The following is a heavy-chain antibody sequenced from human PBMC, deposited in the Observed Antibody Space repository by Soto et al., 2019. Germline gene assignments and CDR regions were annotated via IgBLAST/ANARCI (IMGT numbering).Heavy chain of an antibody. CDR2: ISYDGSNK. V-gene: IGHV3-30*18. Sequence: SLRLSCAASGFTFSSYCLHCVRQSPGKGLEWVAVISYDGSNKYYAYSVKGRFTISRDNSKNTLYLQMNSLRAEDTAVYYCAKGLPLDYWGQGTLVTVSS. CDR1: GFTFSSYC. CDR3: AKGLPLDY. J-gene: IGHJ4*02.